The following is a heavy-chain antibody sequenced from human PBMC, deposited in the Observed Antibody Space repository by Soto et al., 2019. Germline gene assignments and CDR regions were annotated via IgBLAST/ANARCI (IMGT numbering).Heavy chain of an antibody. CDR1: GYSVSSSDCY. V-gene: IGHV4-39*01. J-gene: IGHJ6*02. D-gene: IGHD2-15*01. Sequence: TLSLTCSVSGYSVSSSDCYWAWIRQPPGKGLEWIGSMLYSGLTYYNPSLKSRVTLSVDTSKNQFSVRLNSVTASDTAVYYCAPLSVSLSGPYGIHVWGQGTTVTVS. CDR3: APLSVSLSGPYGIHV. CDR2: MLYSGLT.